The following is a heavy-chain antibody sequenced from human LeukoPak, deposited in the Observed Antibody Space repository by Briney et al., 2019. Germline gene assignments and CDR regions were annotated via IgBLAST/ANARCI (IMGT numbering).Heavy chain of an antibody. J-gene: IGHJ6*03. Sequence: PGRSLRLSCAASGFTFSSHDMHWVRQAPGKGLEWVANIKQDGSEKYYVDSVKGRFTISRDNAKNSLYLQMNSLRAEDTAVYYCARRPVVVAATPPIVYYYYMDVWGKGTTVTVSS. CDR1: GFTFSSHD. CDR2: IKQDGSEK. CDR3: ARRPVVVAATPPIVYYYYMDV. D-gene: IGHD2-15*01. V-gene: IGHV3-7*01.